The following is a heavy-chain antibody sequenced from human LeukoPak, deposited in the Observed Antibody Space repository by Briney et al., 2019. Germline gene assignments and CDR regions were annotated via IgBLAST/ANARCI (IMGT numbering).Heavy chain of an antibody. J-gene: IGHJ4*02. CDR2: IYYSGTS. CDR3: ARSLLHLSDTSGFFGY. D-gene: IGHD3-22*01. V-gene: IGHV4-59*01. CDR1: GGSMSSYH. Sequence: SETLSLTCSVSGGSMSSYHWSWIRQPPGKGLEWIGHIYYSGTSNYYPSLKSRVTISIDTSKNQVSLELRSVTAADTAVYYCARSLLHLSDTSGFFGYWGQGTLVSVSP.